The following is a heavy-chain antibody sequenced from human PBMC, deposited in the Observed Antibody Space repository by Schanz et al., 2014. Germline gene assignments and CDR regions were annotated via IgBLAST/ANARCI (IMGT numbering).Heavy chain of an antibody. D-gene: IGHD5-18*01. V-gene: IGHV1-46*01. J-gene: IGHJ4*02. CDR2: INPSGGST. Sequence: QVPLVQSGAEVKKPGASVKVSCRASGYTFTRYYMHWVRQAPGQGLEWMGIINPSGGSTDYAQKFQCRGAMTRDTSTSTVYMELSSLRSEDTAVYYCARDRVYSYGLPADYWGQGTLVTFSS. CDR3: ARDRVYSYGLPADY. CDR1: GYTFTRYY.